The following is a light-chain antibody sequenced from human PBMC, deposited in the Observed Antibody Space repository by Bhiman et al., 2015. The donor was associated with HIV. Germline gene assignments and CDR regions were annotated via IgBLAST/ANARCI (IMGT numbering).Light chain of an antibody. V-gene: IGLV1-40*01. Sequence: QSVLTQPPSVSGAPGQRVTISCIGSSSNIGADYRVHWYQQLPGTAPKLLIFGNNERPSGVPDRFSGSKSGNSASLAITGLQAEDESDYYCCSYAGGSTWVFGGGTKLTVL. CDR3: CSYAGGSTWV. J-gene: IGLJ3*02. CDR1: SSNIGADYR. CDR2: GNN.